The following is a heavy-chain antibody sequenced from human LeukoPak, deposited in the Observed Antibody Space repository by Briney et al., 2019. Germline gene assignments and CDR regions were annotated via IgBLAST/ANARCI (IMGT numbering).Heavy chain of an antibody. J-gene: IGHJ4*02. CDR2: ISQQKGNT. V-gene: IGHV1-18*01. D-gene: IGHD6-19*01. CDR3: ARAGVHVAVAGTADH. Sequence: ASLKVSCQATVYNFIIYRITWVRQPPGQGLEWLGWISQQKGNTYSARSLQGRVTLTTDTSTNTAYLDLRSLTSADTALYYCARAGVHVAVAGTADHWGPGTLITVSS. CDR1: VYNFIIYR.